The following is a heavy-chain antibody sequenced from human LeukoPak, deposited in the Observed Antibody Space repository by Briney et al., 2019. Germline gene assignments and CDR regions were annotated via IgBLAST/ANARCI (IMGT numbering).Heavy chain of an antibody. D-gene: IGHD3-16*01. CDR1: GFTFSSHA. CDR2: ITGSGGST. Sequence: PGGSLRLSCTASGFTFSSHAMTWVRQAPGKGLEWGSSITGSGGSTFHAASVKGRFTISKDNSKNTLYLQMNNLRAEDTAVYYCAKLGISDGIDYWGQGTLVTVSS. V-gene: IGHV3-23*01. CDR3: AKLGISDGIDY. J-gene: IGHJ4*02.